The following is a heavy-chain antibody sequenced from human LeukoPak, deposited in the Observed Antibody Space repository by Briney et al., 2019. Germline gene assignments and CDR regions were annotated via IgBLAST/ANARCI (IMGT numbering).Heavy chain of an antibody. CDR3: VKGLWQQLPTLFDS. D-gene: IGHD6-13*01. CDR1: GFTFSSCG. CDR2: ISYDGSNK. Sequence: PGGSLRLSCAASGFTFSSCGMHWVRQAPGKGLEWVAVISYDGSNKYYADSVKGRFTISRDNSKNTLYLQMNSLRAEDTAMYYCVKGLWQQLPTLFDSWGQGTLVTVSS. V-gene: IGHV3-30*18. J-gene: IGHJ4*02.